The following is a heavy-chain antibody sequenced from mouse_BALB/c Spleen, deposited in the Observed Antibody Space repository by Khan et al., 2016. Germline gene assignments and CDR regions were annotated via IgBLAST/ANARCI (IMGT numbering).Heavy chain of an antibody. CDR3: SSDYDGFAY. V-gene: IGHV2-6-7*01. Sequence: QVQLKESGPGLVAPSQSLSITCTVSGFSLTGYGVNWVRQPPGKGLEWLGKIWGDGRTDYNSALKSRGSISKDNSKSQVFLKRNSLQTDDTANYYCSSDYDGFAYWGQGTLVIVSA. D-gene: IGHD2-12*01. J-gene: IGHJ3*01. CDR1: GFSLTGYG. CDR2: IWGDGRT.